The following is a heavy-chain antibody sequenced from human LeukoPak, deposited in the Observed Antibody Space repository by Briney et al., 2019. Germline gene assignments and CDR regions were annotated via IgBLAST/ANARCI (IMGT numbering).Heavy chain of an antibody. J-gene: IGHJ3*02. Sequence: GGSLRLSCAASGFTVSSNYMSWVRQAPGKGLEWVSVIYSGGSTYYADSVKGRFTISRDNSKNTLYLQMNSLRAEDTAVYYCARKFSTYVGAFDIWGQGTMVTVSS. CDR3: ARKFSTYVGAFDI. V-gene: IGHV3-66*01. CDR2: IYSGGST. D-gene: IGHD3-16*01. CDR1: GFTVSSNY.